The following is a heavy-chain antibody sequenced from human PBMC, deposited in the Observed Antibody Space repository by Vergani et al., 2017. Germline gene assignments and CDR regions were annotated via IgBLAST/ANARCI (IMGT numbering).Heavy chain of an antibody. D-gene: IGHD4-17*01. CDR2: ISWNSGSI. CDR3: AKDKADYGDPARVYYFDY. CDR1: GFTFDDYA. V-gene: IGHV3-9*01. J-gene: IGHJ4*02. Sequence: EVQLVESGGGLVQPGRSLRLSCAASGFTFDDYAMHWVRQAPGKGLEWVSGISWNSGSIGYADSVKGRFTISRDNAKNSLYLQMNSLRAEDTALYYCAKDKADYGDPARVYYFDYWGQGTLVTVSS.